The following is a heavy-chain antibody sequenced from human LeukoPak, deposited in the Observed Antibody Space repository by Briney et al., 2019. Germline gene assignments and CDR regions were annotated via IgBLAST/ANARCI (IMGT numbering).Heavy chain of an antibody. CDR2: ISSRSTYI. J-gene: IGHJ6*04. D-gene: IGHD3-16*01. CDR3: AKSTRAVMAMMDV. Sequence: GGSLRLSCAASGFTFSSYSMNWVRQAPGKGLEWVSSISSRSTYIYYADSVKGRFTISRDNAKNSLYLQMNSLRAEDTAVYFCAKSTRAVMAMMDVWGKGTTVTVSS. V-gene: IGHV3-21*01. CDR1: GFTFSSYS.